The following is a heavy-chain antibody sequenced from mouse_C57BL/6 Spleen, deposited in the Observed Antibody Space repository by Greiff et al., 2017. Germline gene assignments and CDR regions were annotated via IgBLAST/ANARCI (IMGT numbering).Heavy chain of an antibody. Sequence: EVHLVESGGGLVKPGGSLKLSCAASGFTFSDYGMHWVRQAPEKGLEWVAYISSGSSTIYYADTVKGRFTISRDNAKNTLFLQMTSLRSEDTAMYYCARETAQVYFDYWGQGTTLTVSS. CDR2: ISSGSSTI. D-gene: IGHD3-2*02. CDR3: ARETAQVYFDY. J-gene: IGHJ2*01. V-gene: IGHV5-17*01. CDR1: GFTFSDYG.